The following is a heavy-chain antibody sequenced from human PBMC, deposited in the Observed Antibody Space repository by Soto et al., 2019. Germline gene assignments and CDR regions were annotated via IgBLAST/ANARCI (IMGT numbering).Heavy chain of an antibody. V-gene: IGHV3-30*18. Sequence: QGQLVESGGGVVQPGTSLRLSCGASGFAFNGYGMHWVRQAPGKGLEWVAAISYDGQNRYYADSVKGRFTITGDDSKNTVYLQMHSLRVEDTAVYYCAKWNGYGDFWGQGTLVTVSS. CDR2: ISYDGQNR. D-gene: IGHD1-1*01. J-gene: IGHJ4*02. CDR1: GFAFNGYG. CDR3: AKWNGYGDF.